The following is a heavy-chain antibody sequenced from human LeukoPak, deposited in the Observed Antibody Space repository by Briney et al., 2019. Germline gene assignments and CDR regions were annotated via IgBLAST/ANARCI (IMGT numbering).Heavy chain of an antibody. D-gene: IGHD2-2*02. CDR3: ASEAAAIESDAFDI. J-gene: IGHJ3*02. Sequence: ASVKVSCKASGYTFTGYYMHWVRQAPGQGLEWMGWINPNSGGTNYAQKFQGRVTMTRDTSISTAYMELSRLRSDDTAVYYCASEAAAIESDAFDIWGRGTMVTVSS. V-gene: IGHV1-2*02. CDR2: INPNSGGT. CDR1: GYTFTGYY.